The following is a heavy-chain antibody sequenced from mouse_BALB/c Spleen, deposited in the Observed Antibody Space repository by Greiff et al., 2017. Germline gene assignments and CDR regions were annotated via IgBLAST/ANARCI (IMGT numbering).Heavy chain of an antibody. CDR1: GYAFTSYN. CDR2: IDPYNGGT. CDR3: VPYGYDEGMDY. D-gene: IGHD2-2*01. Sequence: VQLKQSGPELVKPGASVKVSCKASGYAFTSYNMYWVKQSHGKSLEWIGYIDPYNGGTSYNQKFKGKATLTVDKSSSTAYMHLNSLTSEDSAVYYCVPYGYDEGMDYWGQGTSVTVSS. V-gene: IGHV1S135*01. J-gene: IGHJ4*01.